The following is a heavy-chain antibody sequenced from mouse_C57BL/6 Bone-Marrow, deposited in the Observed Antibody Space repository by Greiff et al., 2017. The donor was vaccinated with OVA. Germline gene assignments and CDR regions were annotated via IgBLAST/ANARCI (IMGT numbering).Heavy chain of an antibody. CDR3: TREEIYYGSSDWWYFDV. V-gene: IGHV5-9-1*02. J-gene: IGHJ1*03. Sequence: EVKLEESGEGLVKPGGSLKLSCAASGFTFSSYDMSWVRQTPEKRLEWVAYISSGGDYIYYADTVKGRFSISRDNARNTLYLQMSSLKSEDTAMYYCTREEIYYGSSDWWYFDVWGTGTTVTVSS. CDR1: GFTFSSYD. CDR2: ISSGGDYI. D-gene: IGHD1-1*01.